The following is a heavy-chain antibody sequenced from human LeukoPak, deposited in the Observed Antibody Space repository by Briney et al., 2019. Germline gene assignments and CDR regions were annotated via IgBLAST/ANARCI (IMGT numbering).Heavy chain of an antibody. V-gene: IGHV4-4*07. CDR2: IYTSGST. Sequence: SETLSLTCTVSGGSISSYYWSWIRQPAGKGLEWIGRIYTSGSTNYNPSLKSRVTMSVDTSKNQFSLKLSSVTAADTAVYYCARDRGWNDVPYDAFDIWGQGTMVTVSS. CDR1: GGSISSYY. D-gene: IGHD1-1*01. CDR3: ARDRGWNDVPYDAFDI. J-gene: IGHJ3*02.